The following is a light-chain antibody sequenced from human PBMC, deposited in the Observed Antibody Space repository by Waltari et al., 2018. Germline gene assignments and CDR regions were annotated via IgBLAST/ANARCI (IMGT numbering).Light chain of an antibody. CDR3: ASFAGNFIWV. J-gene: IGLJ3*02. V-gene: IGLV2-8*01. CDR1: SSDIGAYNY. Sequence: QSALTQPPSASGPPGQSVAISCTGTSSDIGAYNYVSWYQQPPGKAPKLIIDEVTKRPSGVPDRFSGSKSGNTASLTVSGLQPEDEAEYYCASFAGNFIWVFGGGTKLTVL. CDR2: EVT.